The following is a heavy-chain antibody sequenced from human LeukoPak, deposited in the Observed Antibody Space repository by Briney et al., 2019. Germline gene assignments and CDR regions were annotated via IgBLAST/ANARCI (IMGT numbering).Heavy chain of an antibody. J-gene: IGHJ4*02. Sequence: GGSLRLSCAASGFTFSDYYMSWIRQAPGKGLEWVSYISSSGSTIYYADSVKGRFTISRDNAKNSLYLQMNSLRAEDTAVYYCAKHTPYLYYDSSGYFGWGQGTLVTVSS. CDR2: ISSSGSTI. CDR1: GFTFSDYY. V-gene: IGHV3-11*01. D-gene: IGHD3-22*01. CDR3: AKHTPYLYYDSSGYFG.